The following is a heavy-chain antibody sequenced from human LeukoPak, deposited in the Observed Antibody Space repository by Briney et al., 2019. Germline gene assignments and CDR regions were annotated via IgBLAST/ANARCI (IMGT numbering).Heavy chain of an antibody. CDR3: ASAYYYDSSGLGAFDI. D-gene: IGHD3-22*01. Sequence: ASVKVSCKASGYTFTSYGISWVRQAPGQGLEWMGWIRAYNGNTNYAQKLQGRVTMTTDTSTSTAYMELRSLRSDDTAVYYCASAYYYDSSGLGAFDIWGQGTMVTVSS. CDR2: IRAYNGNT. CDR1: GYTFTSYG. J-gene: IGHJ3*02. V-gene: IGHV1-18*01.